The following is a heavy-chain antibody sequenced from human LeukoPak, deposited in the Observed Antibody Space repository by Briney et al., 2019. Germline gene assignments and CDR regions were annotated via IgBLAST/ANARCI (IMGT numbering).Heavy chain of an antibody. CDR1: GYTFTSYG. V-gene: IGHV1-18*01. J-gene: IGHJ4*02. CDR3: PGGLITIFVVVTRGPDY. D-gene: IGHD3-3*01. Sequence: GASVKVSCKASGYTFTSYGISWVRQAPGQGLEWMGWISAYNGNTNYAQKLQGRVTVPTDTSTSTAYTALRSPTSDHAPAYHCPGGLITIFVVVTRGPDYWGQGTLVTVSS. CDR2: ISAYNGNT.